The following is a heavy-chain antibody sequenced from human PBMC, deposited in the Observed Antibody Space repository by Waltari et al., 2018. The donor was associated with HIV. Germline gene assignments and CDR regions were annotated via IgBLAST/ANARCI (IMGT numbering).Heavy chain of an antibody. J-gene: IGHJ4*02. CDR1: GFTFSGSA. V-gene: IGHV3-73*01. CDR3: TSPANTVTTNY. CDR2: IRSKANSYAT. Sequence: EVQLVESGGGLVQPGGSLKLSCAASGFTFSGSAMHWVRQASGKGLEWVGRIRSKANSYATAYAESVKGRFTISRDDSKNTAYLQMNSLKTEDTAVYYCTSPANTVTTNYWGQGTLVTVSS. D-gene: IGHD4-17*01.